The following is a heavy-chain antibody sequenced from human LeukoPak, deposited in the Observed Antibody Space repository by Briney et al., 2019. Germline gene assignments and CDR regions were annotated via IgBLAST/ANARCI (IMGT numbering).Heavy chain of an antibody. CDR1: GFTFSSYS. V-gene: IGHV3-48*02. D-gene: IGHD5-12*01. CDR2: ITSSSGTI. Sequence: GRSLRLSCAASGFTFSSYSMNWVRQAPGKGLEWVSFITSSSGTIYYADSVKGRFTFSRDNAKNSLYLQMNSLRDEDTAVYYCARELSGALDYWGQGTLVTVSS. CDR3: ARELSGALDY. J-gene: IGHJ4*02.